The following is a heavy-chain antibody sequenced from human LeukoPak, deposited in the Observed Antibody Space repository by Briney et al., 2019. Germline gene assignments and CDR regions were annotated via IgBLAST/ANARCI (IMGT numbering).Heavy chain of an antibody. D-gene: IGHD2-15*01. CDR2: ISSSGSTI. V-gene: IGHV3-11*01. Sequence: PGGSLRLSCAASGFTFSDYYMSWIRQAPGKGLEWVSYISSSGSTIYYADSVKGRFTISRDNAKNSLYLQMNSLRAEDTAVYYCARWAKVAATLSLDYWGQGTLVTVSS. J-gene: IGHJ4*02. CDR1: GFTFSDYY. CDR3: ARWAKVAATLSLDY.